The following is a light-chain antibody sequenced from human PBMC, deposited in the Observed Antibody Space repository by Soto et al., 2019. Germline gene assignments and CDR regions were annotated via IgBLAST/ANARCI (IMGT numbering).Light chain of an antibody. J-gene: IGLJ2*01. CDR3: SSYTSSSTLV. CDR1: SSDVGGYNY. V-gene: IGLV2-14*01. Sequence: QSALTQPASVSGSPGQSITISCTGTSSDVGGYNYVSWYQQHPGKAPKLMIYDVSNRPSGVSNRFSGSKSGNTASLTISGLQAEDEADYYCSSYTSSSTLVCGGGTKVPS. CDR2: DVS.